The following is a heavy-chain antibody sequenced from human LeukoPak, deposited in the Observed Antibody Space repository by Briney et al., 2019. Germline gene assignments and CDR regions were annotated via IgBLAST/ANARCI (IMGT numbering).Heavy chain of an antibody. D-gene: IGHD1-26*01. J-gene: IGHJ5*02. CDR1: GGSFSGYY. Sequence: SETLSLTCAVYGGSFSGYYWSWIRQPPGKGLEWIGEINHSGSTNYNPSLKSRVNISVDTSKNQFSLKLSFVTAADTAVYYCAILSEAVSGSYSAWFDPWGQGTLVTVSS. V-gene: IGHV4-34*01. CDR3: AILSEAVSGSYSAWFDP. CDR2: INHSGST.